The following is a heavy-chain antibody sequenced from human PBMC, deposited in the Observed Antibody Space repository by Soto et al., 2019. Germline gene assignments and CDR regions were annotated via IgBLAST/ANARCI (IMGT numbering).Heavy chain of an antibody. CDR2: ISAYNGNT. Sequence: QVQLVQSGAEVKKPGASVKVSCKASGYTFTSYGISWVRQAPGQGLEWMGWISAYNGNTNYAQKLQGRVTMTTDTSTSTAYMELRSLRSDATAVYYCARDLTVYSSSWDFDYWGQGTLVTVSS. CDR1: GYTFTSYG. V-gene: IGHV1-18*01. D-gene: IGHD6-6*01. CDR3: ARDLTVYSSSWDFDY. J-gene: IGHJ4*02.